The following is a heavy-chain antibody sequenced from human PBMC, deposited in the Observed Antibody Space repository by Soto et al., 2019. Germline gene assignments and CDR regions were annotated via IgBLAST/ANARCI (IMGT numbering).Heavy chain of an antibody. Sequence: EVQLVQSGAEVKKPGESLKISCKGSGYSFTSYWIGWVRQMPGKGLEWMGIIYPGDSDTRYIPSFQVQVTISADKSISTASLQVSSLNASDPGMYDCARDGIYGDYGRVGAFDIWGQGTMVTVAS. CDR3: ARDGIYGDYGRVGAFDI. CDR2: IYPGDSDT. V-gene: IGHV5-51*01. D-gene: IGHD4-17*01. J-gene: IGHJ3*02. CDR1: GYSFTSYW.